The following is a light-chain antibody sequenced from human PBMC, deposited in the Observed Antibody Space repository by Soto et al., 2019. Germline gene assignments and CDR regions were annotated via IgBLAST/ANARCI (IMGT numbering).Light chain of an antibody. V-gene: IGKV1-5*03. J-gene: IGKJ1*01. CDR3: QQANSFPRK. Sequence: DIQMTQSPSTLSGSVGDRVTITCRASQTISSWLAWYQQKPGKAPKLLIYKASTLKSGVPSRFSGSGSGTDFTLTINSLQPEDIATYYCQQANSFPRKFGQGTKVDIK. CDR2: KAS. CDR1: QTISSW.